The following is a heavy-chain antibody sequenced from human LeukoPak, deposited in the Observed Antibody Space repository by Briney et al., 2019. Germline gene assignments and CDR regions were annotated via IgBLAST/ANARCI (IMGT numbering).Heavy chain of an antibody. V-gene: IGHV3-74*01. D-gene: IGHD3-16*01. CDR1: GITFNSYW. CDR3: ATGLINAFEI. CDR2: INSGGSST. Sequence: GGSLRLSCAVSGITFNSYWMHWVRQAPGKGLVWVSRINSGGSSTVYADSVKGRFTISRDNAKNTLYLQMNSLRAEDSAVYYCATGLINAFEIWGQGTMVTVSS. J-gene: IGHJ3*02.